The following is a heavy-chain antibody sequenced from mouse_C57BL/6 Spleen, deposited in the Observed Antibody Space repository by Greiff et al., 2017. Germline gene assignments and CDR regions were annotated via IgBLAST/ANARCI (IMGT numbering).Heavy chain of an antibody. CDR1: GFTFSSYA. CDR2: ISDGGSYT. D-gene: IGHD1-1*01. Sequence: DVQVVESGGGLVKPGGSLKLSCAASGFTFSSYAMSWVRQTPEKRLEWVATISDGGSYTYYPDNVKGRFTISRDNAKNNLYLQMSHLKSEDTAMYYCARVPLIYYYGSSYAMDYWGQGTSVTVSS. J-gene: IGHJ4*01. V-gene: IGHV5-4*01. CDR3: ARVPLIYYYGSSYAMDY.